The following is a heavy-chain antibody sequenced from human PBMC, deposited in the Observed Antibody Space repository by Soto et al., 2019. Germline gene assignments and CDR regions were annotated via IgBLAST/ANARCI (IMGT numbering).Heavy chain of an antibody. D-gene: IGHD6-19*01. CDR2: ISSNGGST. J-gene: IGHJ4*02. Sequence: EVQLVESGGGLVQPGGSLRLSCAASGFTFSSYAMHRVRQAPGKGLEYVSAISSNGGSTYYANSVKGRFTISRDNSKNTLYLQMGSLRAEDMAVYYCASSWGIAVAGTFLDYWGQGTLVTVSS. V-gene: IGHV3-64*01. CDR1: GFTFSSYA. CDR3: ASSWGIAVAGTFLDY.